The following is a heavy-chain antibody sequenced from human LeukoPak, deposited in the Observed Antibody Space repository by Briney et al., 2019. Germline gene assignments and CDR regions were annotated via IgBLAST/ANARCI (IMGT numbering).Heavy chain of an antibody. CDR3: ARRVRSADHRCDY. J-gene: IGHJ4*02. CDR1: GGFITAYY. CDR2: VYYSGST. V-gene: IGHV4-59*12. Sequence: SETLSLTCTVSGGFITAYYWSWIRQPPGKGLEWIGYVYYSGSTEYNPSLRSRVTISVDTSKNQFSLQVTSVTAADTAVYYCARRVRSADHRCDYWGQGTLVTVSS. D-gene: IGHD1-14*01.